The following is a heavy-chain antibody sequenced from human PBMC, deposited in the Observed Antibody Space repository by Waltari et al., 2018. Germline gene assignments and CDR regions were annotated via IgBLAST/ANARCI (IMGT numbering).Heavy chain of an antibody. CDR1: GYSLNNHH. V-gene: IGHV4-59*11. Sequence: QVQLQESGPGLVKPSETLSLTCTVSGYSLNNHHWAWIRQPPGKGLEWIGYAYYTGRTNYNPSLRSRLTISVDTSKNQFSLNLNSVTAADMAVYYCARDLGGFNHFDWFLSIWGPGTMVTVSS. D-gene: IGHD3-9*01. CDR3: ARDLGGFNHFDWFLSI. J-gene: IGHJ3*02. CDR2: AYYTGRT.